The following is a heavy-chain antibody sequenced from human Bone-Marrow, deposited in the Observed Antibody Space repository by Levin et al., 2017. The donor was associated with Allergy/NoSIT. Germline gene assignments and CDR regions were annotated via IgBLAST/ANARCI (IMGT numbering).Heavy chain of an antibody. CDR3: ARDGSAPDSSLLYYYGMDV. J-gene: IGHJ6*02. V-gene: IGHV3-30*04. Sequence: GGSLRLSCAASGFTFSSYAMHWVRQAPGKGLEWVAVISYDGSNKYYADSVKGRFTISRDNSKNTLYLQMNSLRAEDTAVYYCARDGSAPDSSLLYYYGMDVWGQGTTVTVSS. CDR1: GFTFSSYA. CDR2: ISYDGSNK. D-gene: IGHD6-6*01.